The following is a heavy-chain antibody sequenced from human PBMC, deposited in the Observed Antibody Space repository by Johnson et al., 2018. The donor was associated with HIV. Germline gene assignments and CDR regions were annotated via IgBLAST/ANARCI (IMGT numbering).Heavy chain of an antibody. Sequence: VQLVESGGDVVQPGTSLRLSCEASGLILSGYGLHWVRQAPGKGLEWVALIWPDGSNRYYADSVKGRFTISRDNSKNTLYLQMNSLRAEDTAVYYCARACRDGYTCDAFDIWGQGTMVTVSS. J-gene: IGHJ3*02. CDR1: GLILSGYG. V-gene: IGHV3-33*01. CDR3: ARACRDGYTCDAFDI. CDR2: IWPDGSNR. D-gene: IGHD5-24*01.